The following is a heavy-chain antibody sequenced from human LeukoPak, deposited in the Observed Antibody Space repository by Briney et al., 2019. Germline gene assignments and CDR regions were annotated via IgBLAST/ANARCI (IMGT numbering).Heavy chain of an antibody. D-gene: IGHD2-15*01. CDR1: GGSFSGYY. CDR3: ARGSVVAEFYYGMDV. CDR2: INHSGST. V-gene: IGHV4-34*01. Sequence: SVTLSLTCDSYGGSFSGYYWSWIRLPPGKGLESIGAINHSGSTNYNPSLKSRVTISVDTSKNQFSLKLSSVTAADTAVYYCARGSVVAEFYYGMDVWGQGTTVTVSS. J-gene: IGHJ6*02.